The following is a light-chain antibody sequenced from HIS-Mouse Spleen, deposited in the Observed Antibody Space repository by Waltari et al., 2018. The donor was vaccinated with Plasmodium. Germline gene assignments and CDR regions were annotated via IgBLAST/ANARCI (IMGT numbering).Light chain of an antibody. CDR1: QSGSSN. CDR3: QQYNNWSFT. CDR2: GAS. J-gene: IGKJ3*01. Sequence: EIVMTQSPATLSVSPGERATLSCRASQSGSSNLAWYQQKPGQAPRLLSYGASTRATGIPARLSGSGSGTEFTLTISSLQSEDFAVYYCQQYNNWSFTFGPGTKVDIK. V-gene: IGKV3-15*01.